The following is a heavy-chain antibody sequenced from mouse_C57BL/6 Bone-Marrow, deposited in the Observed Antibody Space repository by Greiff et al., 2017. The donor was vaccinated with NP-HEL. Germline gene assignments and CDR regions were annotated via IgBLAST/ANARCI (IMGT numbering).Heavy chain of an antibody. CDR2: ISSGSSTI. Sequence: EVHLVESGGGLVKPGGSLKLSCAASGFTFSDYGMHWVRQAPEKGLEWVAYISSGSSTIYYTDTVKGLFTISRDNAKNTLFLQMTSLRTEDTAMYYCARPPFYYSNYYWYFDVWGTGTTVTVSS. J-gene: IGHJ1*03. CDR3: ARPPFYYSNYYWYFDV. V-gene: IGHV5-17*01. D-gene: IGHD2-5*01. CDR1: GFTFSDYG.